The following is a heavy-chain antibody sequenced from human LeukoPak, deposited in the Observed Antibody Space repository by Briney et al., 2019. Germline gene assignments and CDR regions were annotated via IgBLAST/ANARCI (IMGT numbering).Heavy chain of an antibody. CDR2: ISSSSSTI. CDR1: GFTFSSYS. CDR3: ASYSSSSEGAFDI. Sequence: PGGSLRLSCAASGFTFSSYSMNWVRQAPGKGLEWVSYISSSSSTIYYADSVKGRFTISRDNAKNSLYLQMNSLRAEDTAVYYCASYSSSSEGAFDIWGQGTMVTVSS. D-gene: IGHD6-6*01. V-gene: IGHV3-48*01. J-gene: IGHJ3*02.